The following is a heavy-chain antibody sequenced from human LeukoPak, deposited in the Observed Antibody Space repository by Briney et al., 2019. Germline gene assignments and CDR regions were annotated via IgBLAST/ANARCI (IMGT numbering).Heavy chain of an antibody. CDR3: ARDLRTPSDTNIAIDY. V-gene: IGHV3-74*01. Sequence: GGSLRLSCAASGFTFSAYAMSWVRQAPGKGLVWVSRIKSDGSSASYADSVKGRFTISRDNAKNTLYLQMNSLRAEDTAVYYCARDLRTPSDTNIAIDYWGQGTLVTVSS. CDR2: IKSDGSSA. D-gene: IGHD1/OR15-1a*01. CDR1: GFTFSAYA. J-gene: IGHJ4*02.